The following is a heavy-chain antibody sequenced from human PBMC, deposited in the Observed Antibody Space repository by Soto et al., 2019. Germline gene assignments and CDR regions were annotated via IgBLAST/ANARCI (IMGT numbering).Heavy chain of an antibody. Sequence: PSETLSLTCAVYGGSFSGYYWSWIRQPPGKGLEWIGEINHSGSTNYNPSLKSRVTISVDTSKNQFSLKLSSVTAADTAVYYCARRAVTMVRGVIITFHYYYYYMDVWGKGTTVPVSS. CDR1: GGSFSGYY. J-gene: IGHJ6*03. D-gene: IGHD3-10*01. CDR3: ARRAVTMVRGVIITFHYYYYYMDV. CDR2: INHSGST. V-gene: IGHV4-34*01.